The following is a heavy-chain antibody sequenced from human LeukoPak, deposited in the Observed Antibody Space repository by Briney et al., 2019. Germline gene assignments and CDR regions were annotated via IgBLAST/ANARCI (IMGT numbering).Heavy chain of an antibody. J-gene: IGHJ4*02. CDR1: GFTFSSYS. Sequence: GGSLRLSCAASGFTFSSYSMNWVRQAPGKGLEWVSYISSSSSTIYYADSVKGRFTISRDNAKNSLYLQMNSLRDEDTAVYYCARDMYDNGWSSFDYWGQGTLVTVSS. V-gene: IGHV3-48*02. CDR2: ISSSSSTI. D-gene: IGHD3-10*01. CDR3: ARDMYDNGWSSFDY.